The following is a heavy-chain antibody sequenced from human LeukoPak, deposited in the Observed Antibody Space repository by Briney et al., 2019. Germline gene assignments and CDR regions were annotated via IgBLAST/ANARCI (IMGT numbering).Heavy chain of an antibody. J-gene: IGHJ4*02. CDR3: AKDRSSDYYWGFDY. V-gene: IGHV3-30*04. Sequence: WGSLRLSCAASGFTFSNYPMHWVRQAPGKGLEWVSVISDDVSNKYYADSVKGRFTISRDNSKTTLYLQMNSLRAEDTALYYCAKDRSSDYYWGFDYWGQGTLVTVSS. D-gene: IGHD2-21*02. CDR1: GFTFSNYP. CDR2: ISDDVSNK.